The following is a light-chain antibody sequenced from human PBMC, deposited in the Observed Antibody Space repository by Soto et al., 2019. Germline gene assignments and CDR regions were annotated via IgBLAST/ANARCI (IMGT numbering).Light chain of an antibody. Sequence: DIQMTQSPSSLSASVGVRVTISCQASQDISNRLNWYQQKPGTAPKLLIYDASLLETGVPSRFSGGGSGTDFTFTISSLQPEDFATYYCQQIDNLLFTFGQGTKLEI. CDR3: QQIDNLLFT. V-gene: IGKV1-33*01. CDR1: QDISNR. CDR2: DAS. J-gene: IGKJ2*01.